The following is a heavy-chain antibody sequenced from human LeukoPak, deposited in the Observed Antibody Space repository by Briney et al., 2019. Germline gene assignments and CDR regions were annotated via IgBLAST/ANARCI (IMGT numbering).Heavy chain of an antibody. V-gene: IGHV1-18*01. D-gene: IGHD5-12*01. Sequence: ASVKVSCKASGYTFTSSGISWVRQAPGQGLEWMGWISAYNGNTNYAQKLQGRVTMTTDTSTSAAYMELRSLRSDDTAVYYCARDHRSWNSSYEGYWGQGTLVTVSS. CDR1: GYTFTSSG. J-gene: IGHJ4*02. CDR2: ISAYNGNT. CDR3: ARDHRSWNSSYEGY.